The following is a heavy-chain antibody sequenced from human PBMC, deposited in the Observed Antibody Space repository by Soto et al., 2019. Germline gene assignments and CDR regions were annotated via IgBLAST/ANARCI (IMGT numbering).Heavy chain of an antibody. CDR2: IIPIFGTA. Sequence: GASVKVSCKASGGTFSSYAISWVRQAPGQGLEWMGGIIPIFGTANYAQKFQGRVTITADESTSTAYMELSSLRSEDTAVYYCARGTQPPYYFDYWGQGTLVTVSS. CDR1: GGTFSSYA. J-gene: IGHJ4*02. V-gene: IGHV1-69*13. CDR3: ARGTQPPYYFDY.